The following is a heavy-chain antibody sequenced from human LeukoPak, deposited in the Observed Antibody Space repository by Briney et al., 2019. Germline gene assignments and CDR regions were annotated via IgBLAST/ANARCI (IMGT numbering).Heavy chain of an antibody. CDR3: ARGSYYYDSSGYYPFDY. D-gene: IGHD3-22*01. J-gene: IGHJ4*02. Sequence: SMKVSCKASGGTFSSYAISWVRQAPGQGLEWMGGIIPIFGTANFAQKFQGRVTITTDESTSTAYMELSSLRSEDTAVYYCARGSYYYDSSGYYPFDYWGQGTLVTVSS. CDR1: GGTFSSYA. V-gene: IGHV1-69*05. CDR2: IIPIFGTA.